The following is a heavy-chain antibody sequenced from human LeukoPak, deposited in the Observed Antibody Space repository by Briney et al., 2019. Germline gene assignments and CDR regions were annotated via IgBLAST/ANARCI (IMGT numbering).Heavy chain of an antibody. CDR3: AKAWRKNQLLSNVDY. CDR2: ISGSGGST. V-gene: IGHV3-23*01. CDR1: GFTFSSYA. J-gene: IGHJ4*02. Sequence: PGGSLRLSCAASGFTFSSYAMSWVRQAPGKGLEWVSAISGSGGSTNYADSVKGRFTISRDNSKSTLYLQMNSLRAEDTAVYYCAKAWRKNQLLSNVDYWGQGTLVIISS. D-gene: IGHD2-2*01.